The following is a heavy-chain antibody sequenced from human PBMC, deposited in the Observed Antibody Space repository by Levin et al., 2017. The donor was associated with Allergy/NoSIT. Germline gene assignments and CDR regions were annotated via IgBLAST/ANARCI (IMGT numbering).Heavy chain of an antibody. Sequence: GGSLRLSCAASGFTVSNNYMSWVRQAPGKGLEWVSVIYSGGNTYYADSVKGRFTISRDNSKNTLYLQMNSLRVEDTAVYYCARAGRWLDPFDYWGQGTLVTVSS. J-gene: IGHJ4*02. CDR3: ARAGRWLDPFDY. CDR2: IYSGGNT. V-gene: IGHV3-53*01. CDR1: GFTVSNNY. D-gene: IGHD5-24*01.